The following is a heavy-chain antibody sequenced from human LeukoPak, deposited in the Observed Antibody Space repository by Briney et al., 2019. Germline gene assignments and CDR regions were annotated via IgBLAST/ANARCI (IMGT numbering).Heavy chain of an antibody. CDR3: ARDPLPGIFGVVTSPHFDY. Sequence: SETLSLTCTVSGGSISSGSYYWGWIRQPPGKGLEWIGSIYYSGSTYYNPSLKSRVTISVDTSKNQFSLKLSSVAAADTAVYYCARDPLPGIFGVVTSPHFDYWGQGTLVTVSS. J-gene: IGHJ4*02. V-gene: IGHV4-39*01. D-gene: IGHD3-3*01. CDR2: IYYSGST. CDR1: GGSISSGSYY.